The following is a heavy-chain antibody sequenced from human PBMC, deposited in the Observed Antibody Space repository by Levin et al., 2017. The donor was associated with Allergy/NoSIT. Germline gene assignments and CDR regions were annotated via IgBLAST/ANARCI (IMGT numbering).Heavy chain of an antibody. CDR2: IWYDGSNK. Sequence: GGSLRLSCAASGFTFSSYGMHWVRQAPGKGLEWVAVIWYDGSNKYYADSVKGRFTISRDNSKNTLYLQMNSLRAEDTAVYYCARDSSDYSSGWYGGFDYWGQGTLVTVSS. J-gene: IGHJ4*02. CDR1: GFTFSSYG. CDR3: ARDSSDYSSGWYGGFDY. V-gene: IGHV3-33*01. D-gene: IGHD6-19*01.